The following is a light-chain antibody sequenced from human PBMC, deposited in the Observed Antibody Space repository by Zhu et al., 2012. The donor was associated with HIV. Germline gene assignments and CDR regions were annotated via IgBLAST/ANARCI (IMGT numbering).Light chain of an antibody. J-gene: IGKJ1*01. CDR1: QSVSSD. V-gene: IGKV3-15*01. CDR2: GAS. Sequence: EIVMTQSPATLSVSPGERATVSCRASQSVSSDLAWYQQKPGQAPRLLIFGASTTSIGIPARFTLTISNMQSEDVAIYYCQQYNEGPPWTFGQGTKVEIK. CDR3: QQYNEGPPWT.